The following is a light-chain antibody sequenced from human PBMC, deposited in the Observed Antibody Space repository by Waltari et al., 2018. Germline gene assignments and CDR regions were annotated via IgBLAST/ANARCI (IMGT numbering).Light chain of an antibody. V-gene: IGKV3-15*01. J-gene: IGKJ2*01. CDR2: GES. CDR1: QSVSSK. CDR3: QQYNNWPPFT. Sequence: EIVMTQSPATLSVSPGERATLSCRASQSVSSKLAWYQQKLGQAPRLLIYGESTRATGIPARFSGSGSGTEFTLTISSLQSEDFALYYCQQYNNWPPFTFGQGTKLEIK.